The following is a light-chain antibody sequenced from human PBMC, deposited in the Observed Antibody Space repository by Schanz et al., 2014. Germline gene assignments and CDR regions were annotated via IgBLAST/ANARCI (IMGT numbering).Light chain of an antibody. V-gene: IGKV3-20*01. J-gene: IGKJ1*01. CDR1: QTVASDY. Sequence: EIVLTQSPGTLSLSPGERATLSCRASQTVASDYLAWYQHIPGQAPRLLIYGASSRPTGIPDRFSGSGSGTDFTLTISSLQSEDFAVYYCQQYNKWPPWTFGQGTKVEIK. CDR2: GAS. CDR3: QQYNKWPPWT.